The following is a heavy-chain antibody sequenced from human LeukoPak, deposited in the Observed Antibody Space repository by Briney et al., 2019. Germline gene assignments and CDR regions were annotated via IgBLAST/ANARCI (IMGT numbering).Heavy chain of an antibody. CDR3: AKFSLSAPREWYFDY. Sequence: GGSLRLSCAASGFTFSAYAMNWIRQAPGKGLEWVSAISGSGGSAYYADSVKGRFTISRDNSKNTLYLQMNSLRAEDSAVYYCAKFSLSAPREWYFDYWGQGTLVTVSS. J-gene: IGHJ4*02. V-gene: IGHV3-23*01. CDR2: ISGSGGSA. D-gene: IGHD3-3*01. CDR1: GFTFSAYA.